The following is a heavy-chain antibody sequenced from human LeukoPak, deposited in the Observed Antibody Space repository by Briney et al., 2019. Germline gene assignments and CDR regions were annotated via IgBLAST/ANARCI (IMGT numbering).Heavy chain of an antibody. J-gene: IGHJ5*02. Sequence: GRSLRLSCAASGFTFSSYAMHWVRQAPGKGLEWVAVISYDGSNKYYADSVKGRFTISRDNSKNTLYLQMNSLRAEDTAVYYCARDAEPAAINWSDPWGQGTLVTVSS. D-gene: IGHD2-2*01. CDR2: ISYDGSNK. CDR3: ARDAEPAAINWSDP. CDR1: GFTFSSYA. V-gene: IGHV3-30-3*01.